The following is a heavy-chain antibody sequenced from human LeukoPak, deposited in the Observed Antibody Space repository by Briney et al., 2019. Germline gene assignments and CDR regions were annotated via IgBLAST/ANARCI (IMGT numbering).Heavy chain of an antibody. D-gene: IGHD1-26*01. CDR3: AREPPIVGATRGSGYFGY. J-gene: IGHJ4*02. V-gene: IGHV4-61*02. Sequence: SQTLSLTCTVSGGSISSGSYYWSWIRQPAGKGLEWIGRIYTSGSTNYNPPLKSRVTISVDTSKNQFSLKLSSVTAADTAVYYCAREPPIVGATRGSGYFGYWGQGTLVTVSS. CDR2: IYTSGST. CDR1: GGSISSGSYY.